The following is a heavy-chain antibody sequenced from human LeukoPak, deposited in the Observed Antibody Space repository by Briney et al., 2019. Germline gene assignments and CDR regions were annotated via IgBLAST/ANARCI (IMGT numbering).Heavy chain of an antibody. CDR2: IYYSGST. CDR3: ARHVALSGGSCYSGCAFDI. CDR1: GGSISSSSYY. V-gene: IGHV4-39*01. Sequence: TSETLSLTCTVSGGSISSSSYYWGWIRQPPGKGLEWIGSIYYSGSTYYNPSLKSRVTISVDTSKNQFSLKLSSVTAADTAVYYCARHVALSGGSCYSGCAFDIWGQGTMVTVSS. J-gene: IGHJ3*02. D-gene: IGHD2-15*01.